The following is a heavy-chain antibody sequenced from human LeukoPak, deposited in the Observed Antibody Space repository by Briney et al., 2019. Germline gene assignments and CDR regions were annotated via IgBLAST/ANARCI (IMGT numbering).Heavy chain of an antibody. V-gene: IGHV3-21*01. J-gene: IGHJ4*02. D-gene: IGHD5-12*01. CDR1: GFTFSSYS. CDR2: ISSSSYI. CDR3: ARERVGIQWQDY. Sequence: PGGSLRLSCAASGFTFSSYSMNWVRQAPGKGLEWVSSISSSSYIYYADSVKGRFTISRDNAKNSLYLQMNSLRAGDTAVYYCARERVGIQWQDYWGQGTLVTVSS.